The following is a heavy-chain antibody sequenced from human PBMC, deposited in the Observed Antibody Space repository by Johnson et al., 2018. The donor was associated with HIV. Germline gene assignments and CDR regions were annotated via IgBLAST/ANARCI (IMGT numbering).Heavy chain of an antibody. Sequence: QMLLVESGGGLAQPVGSLRLSCAASGFTFSSYAMHWVRQAPGKGLEWVAVISYDGSNKYYADSVKGRFTISRDSSRTTVYLQMNSLRAEDTAVYYCATVNYNAFDMWGQGTLVTVSS. J-gene: IGHJ3*02. CDR2: ISYDGSNK. V-gene: IGHV3-30*14. CDR3: ATVNYNAFDM. D-gene: IGHD4-11*01. CDR1: GFTFSSYA.